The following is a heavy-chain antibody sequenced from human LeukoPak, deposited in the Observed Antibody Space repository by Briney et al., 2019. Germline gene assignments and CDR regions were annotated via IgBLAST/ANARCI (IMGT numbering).Heavy chain of an antibody. J-gene: IGHJ3*02. CDR2: MNPNSGNT. CDR3: ARGGDGSGSYYAFDI. D-gene: IGHD3-10*01. CDR1: GYTFTNYA. Sequence: ASVKVSCKASGYTFTNYAFHWVRQAPGQGLEWMGWMNPNSGNTGYAQKFQGRVTMTRNTSISTAYMELSSLRSEDTAVYYCARGGDGSGSYYAFDIWGQGTMVTVSS. V-gene: IGHV1-8*02.